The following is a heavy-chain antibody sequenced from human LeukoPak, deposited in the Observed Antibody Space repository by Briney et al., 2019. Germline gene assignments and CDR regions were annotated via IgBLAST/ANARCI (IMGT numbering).Heavy chain of an antibody. CDR1: GFTFSSYG. V-gene: IGHV3-21*01. J-gene: IGHJ4*02. Sequence: PGGSLRLSCAASGFTFSSYGMHWVRQAPGKGLEWVSSISISSSYIRYGDSLKGRFTISRDNAKNSLYLQMNSLRAEDTAVYYCTRDLYGDSTGAPWDWGQGTLVTVSS. CDR2: ISISSSYI. D-gene: IGHD4-17*01. CDR3: TRDLYGDSTGAPWD.